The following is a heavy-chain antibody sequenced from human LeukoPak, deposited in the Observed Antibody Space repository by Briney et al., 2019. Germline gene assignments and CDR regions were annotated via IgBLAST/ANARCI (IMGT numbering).Heavy chain of an antibody. Sequence: SETLSLTCTVSRSSISNTSYYWGWIRQPPGKGLEWIGSIYYTGATYYNPPLKRRVTISVDTSRNQFSLKLTSVTAADTAVYYCARHIVYVSGSYSFDFWGQGTLVTVSS. J-gene: IGHJ4*02. CDR2: IYYTGAT. CDR1: RSSISNTSYY. D-gene: IGHD3-10*01. V-gene: IGHV4-39*01. CDR3: ARHIVYVSGSYSFDF.